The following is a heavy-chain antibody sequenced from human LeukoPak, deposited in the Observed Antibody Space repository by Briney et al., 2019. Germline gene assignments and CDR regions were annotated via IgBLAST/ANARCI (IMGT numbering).Heavy chain of an antibody. J-gene: IGHJ4*02. CDR1: GFTFSSYG. CDR2: ISWNSGSI. Sequence: GGSLRLSCAASGFTFSSYGMHWVRQAPGKGLEWASGISWNSGSIGYADSVKGRFTISRDNAKNSLYLQMNSLRAEDTALYYCAKGAGGGYYFDYWGQGTLVTVSS. D-gene: IGHD1-26*01. V-gene: IGHV3-9*01. CDR3: AKGAGGGYYFDY.